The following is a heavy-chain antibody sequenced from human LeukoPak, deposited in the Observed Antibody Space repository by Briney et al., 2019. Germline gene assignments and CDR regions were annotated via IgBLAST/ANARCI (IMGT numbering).Heavy chain of an antibody. V-gene: IGHV3-33*01. CDR1: GFTFSSYG. D-gene: IGHD3-10*01. Sequence: GGSLRLSCAASGFTFSSYGMHWVRQAPGKGLEWVADIWYDGSNKYYADSVKGRFTISRDNSKNTLYLQMNSLRAEDTAVYYCARESTTMVRGVIQHWGQGTLVTVSS. CDR3: ARESTTMVRGVIQH. CDR2: IWYDGSNK. J-gene: IGHJ1*01.